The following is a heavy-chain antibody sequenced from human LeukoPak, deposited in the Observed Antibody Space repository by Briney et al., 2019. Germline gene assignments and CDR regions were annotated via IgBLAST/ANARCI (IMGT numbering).Heavy chain of an antibody. D-gene: IGHD3-22*01. Sequence: GASVKVSCKASGYTFTSYGISWVRQAPGQGLEWMGWISAYNGNTNYAQKLQGRVTMTTDTSTSTAYMELRSLRSDDTAVYYCARGSYYYDSSGYYYADAFDIWGQGTMVTVSS. V-gene: IGHV1-18*01. CDR1: GYTFTSYG. CDR2: ISAYNGNT. CDR3: ARGSYYYDSSGYYYADAFDI. J-gene: IGHJ3*02.